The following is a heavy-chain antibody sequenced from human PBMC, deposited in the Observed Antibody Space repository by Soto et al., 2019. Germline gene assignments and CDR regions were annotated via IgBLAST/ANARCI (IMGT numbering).Heavy chain of an antibody. D-gene: IGHD5-18*01. CDR1: GYTFSNYG. CDR2: ISGYNGNT. CDR3: ARDPGFGFGYSYAFAMDV. Sequence: QVQLVQSGAEVKKPGASVKVSCKASGYTFSNYGISWVRQGPGQGLEWMGGISGYNGNTHYEEKVQDRIKMTTDTSTSTTYMELGSLRSDDTAVYFCARDPGFGFGYSYAFAMDVWGQGTTVTVSS. J-gene: IGHJ6*02. V-gene: IGHV1-18*01.